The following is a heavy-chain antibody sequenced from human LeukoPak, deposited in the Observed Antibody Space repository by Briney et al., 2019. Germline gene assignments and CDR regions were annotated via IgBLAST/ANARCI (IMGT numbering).Heavy chain of an antibody. CDR3: AAQYYDSSGYYRLGAFDI. CDR2: ISGSGGST. Sequence: GGSLRLSCAASEFTFSSYAMSWVRQAPGKGLEWVSAISGSGGSTYYADSVKGRFTISRDNSKNTLYLQMNSLRAEDTAVYYCAAQYYDSSGYYRLGAFDIWGQGTMVTVSS. CDR1: EFTFSSYA. J-gene: IGHJ3*02. D-gene: IGHD3-22*01. V-gene: IGHV3-23*01.